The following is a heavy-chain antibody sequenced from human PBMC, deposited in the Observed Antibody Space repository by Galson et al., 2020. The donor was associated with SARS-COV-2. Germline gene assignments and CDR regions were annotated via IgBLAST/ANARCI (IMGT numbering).Heavy chain of an antibody. D-gene: IGHD6-25*01. V-gene: IGHV3-73*01. CDR2: IRSKGNSYPT. CDR1: GFIFSGSS. J-gene: IGHJ6*02. Sequence: QAGGSLRLSCAASGFIFSGSSIHWVRQAPGKGLQWVGRIRSKGNSYPTVYDASVSGRFTISRDDSKNTTYLHMNSLKTEDTAVYYCSRHGLISAPDSGPANPYGMDVWGQGTTVSVSS. CDR3: SRHGLISAPDSGPANPYGMDV.